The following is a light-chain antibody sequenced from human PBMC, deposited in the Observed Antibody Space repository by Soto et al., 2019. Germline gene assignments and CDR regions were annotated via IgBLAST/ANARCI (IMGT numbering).Light chain of an antibody. V-gene: IGLV2-14*03. CDR1: SSDVGGYDF. Sequence: QSALTRPASVSGSPGQSITISCTGTSSDVGGYDFVSWYQQHPGKAPKLVIRDVNIWPLGISNRFSGSKSGNTASLTISGLQAEDEAHYYCCSYASSTTRVIFGGGTKLTVL. CDR2: DVN. J-gene: IGLJ2*01. CDR3: CSYASSTTRVI.